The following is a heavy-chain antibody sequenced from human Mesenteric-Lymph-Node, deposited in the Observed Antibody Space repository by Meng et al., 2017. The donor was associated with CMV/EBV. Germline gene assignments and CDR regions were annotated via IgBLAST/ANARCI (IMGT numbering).Heavy chain of an antibody. Sequence: GGSLRLSCAASGFIFSNYGIHWVRQAPGQGLEWVAFIRYDGDEKFYAHSVTGRFTISRDDSKSTLYLRMNSLRTEDTAVYYCAKDKNPGTYGYSFDVWGQGTMVTVSS. J-gene: IGHJ3*01. V-gene: IGHV3-30*02. CDR3: AKDKNPGTYGYSFDV. D-gene: IGHD5-24*01. CDR1: GFIFSNYG. CDR2: IRYDGDEK.